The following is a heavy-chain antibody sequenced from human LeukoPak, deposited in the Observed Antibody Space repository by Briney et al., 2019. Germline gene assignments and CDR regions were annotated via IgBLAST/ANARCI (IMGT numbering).Heavy chain of an antibody. V-gene: IGHV4-4*07. CDR2: MYTSGST. CDR1: GDSITSNY. CDR3: EKESGGSRPLDH. J-gene: IGHJ4*02. Sequence: SETLSLTCTVSGDSITSNYWTWIRQPAGKGLEWIGRMYTSGSTNYKPSLKSRVTMSLDTSKNQFSLKLRSVAAADTAVYYCEKESGGSRPLDHWGQGTPVTVSS. D-gene: IGHD3-16*01.